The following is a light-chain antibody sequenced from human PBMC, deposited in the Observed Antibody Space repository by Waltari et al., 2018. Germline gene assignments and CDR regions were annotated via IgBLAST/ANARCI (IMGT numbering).Light chain of an antibody. Sequence: EIVMTHSPATLSVSPGDRATLSCRAIQSVTSRLAWYHQKPPQPPRLRFYGASTRATGIPARCSGSGSGKEFTLTISSQQSEDFAVYDCQQYNNGPGTFGGGTKVEIK. J-gene: IGKJ4*02. CDR3: QQYNNGPGT. CDR1: QSVTSR. CDR2: GAS. V-gene: IGKV3-15*01.